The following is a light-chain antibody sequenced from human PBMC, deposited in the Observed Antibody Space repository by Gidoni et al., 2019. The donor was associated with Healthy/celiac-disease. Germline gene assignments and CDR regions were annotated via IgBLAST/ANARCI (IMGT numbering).Light chain of an antibody. CDR2: DAS. V-gene: IGKV1-33*01. CDR3: QQYDNRPLYT. Sequence: DIQMTQSPSSLSASVGDRVTITCQASQDITNYLNWYQQKPGKAPKLLIYDASNLETGVPSRFSGSGSATDFTFTISSLQPEDIATYYCQQYDNRPLYTFGQGTKLEI. J-gene: IGKJ2*01. CDR1: QDITNY.